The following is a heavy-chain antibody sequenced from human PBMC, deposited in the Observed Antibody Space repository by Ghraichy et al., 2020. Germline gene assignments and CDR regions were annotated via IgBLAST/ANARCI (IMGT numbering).Heavy chain of an antibody. D-gene: IGHD1-7*01. CDR3: ASRTTAYPFYYYYMDV. J-gene: IGHJ6*03. CDR2: IYYSGST. Sequence: SETLSLTCTVSGGSISSYYWSWIRQPPGKGLEWIGYIYYSGSTNYNPSLKSRVTISVDTSKNQFSLKLSSVTAADTAVYYCASRTTAYPFYYYYMDVWGKGTTVTVSS. CDR1: GGSISSYY. V-gene: IGHV4-59*08.